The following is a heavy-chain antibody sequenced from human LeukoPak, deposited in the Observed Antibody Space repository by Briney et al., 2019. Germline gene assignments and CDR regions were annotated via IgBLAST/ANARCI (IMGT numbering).Heavy chain of an antibody. Sequence: SETLSLTCTVSGGSISSYYWSWIRQPPGKGLEWIGYISYSGSTNYNPSLKSRVTISVDTSKNQFSLKLNSVTAADTAVYYCARGEPYYYGSGTLTDYFDYWGQGTLVTVSS. CDR3: ARGEPYYYGSGTLTDYFDY. D-gene: IGHD3-10*01. J-gene: IGHJ4*02. V-gene: IGHV4-59*01. CDR2: ISYSGST. CDR1: GGSISSYY.